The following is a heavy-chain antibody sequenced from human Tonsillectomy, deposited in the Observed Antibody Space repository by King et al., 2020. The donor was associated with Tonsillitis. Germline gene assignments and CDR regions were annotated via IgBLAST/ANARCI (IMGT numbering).Heavy chain of an antibody. J-gene: IGHJ4*02. V-gene: IGHV3-30*18. Sequence: VQLVESGGGVVQPGRSLRLSCAASGFTFSSYGMHWVRQAPGKGLEWVAVISYDGSNKYYADSVKGRFTISRDNSKNTLYLQMNSLRAEDTAVYYCAKDRDGCLEYWGQGTLVTVSS. CDR1: GFTFSSYG. CDR3: AKDRDGCLEY. CDR2: ISYDGSNK. D-gene: IGHD5-24*01.